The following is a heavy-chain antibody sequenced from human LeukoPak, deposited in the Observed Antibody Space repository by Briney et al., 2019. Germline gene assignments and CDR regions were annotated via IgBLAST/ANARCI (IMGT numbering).Heavy chain of an antibody. Sequence: QPGGSLRLSCAASGFTFSSYAMHWVRQAPGKGLEYVSAISSNGGSTYYANSVKGRFTISRDNSKNTLYLQMGSLRAEDMAVYYCARTPYYYDSSGYYVGPSEFDYWGQGTLVTVSS. J-gene: IGHJ4*02. D-gene: IGHD3-22*01. CDR2: ISSNGGST. CDR1: GFTFSSYA. CDR3: ARTPYYYDSSGYYVGPSEFDY. V-gene: IGHV3-64*01.